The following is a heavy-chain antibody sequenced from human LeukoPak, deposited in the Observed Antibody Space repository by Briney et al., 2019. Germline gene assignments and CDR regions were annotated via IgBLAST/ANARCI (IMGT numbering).Heavy chain of an antibody. J-gene: IGHJ4*02. CDR1: GYTFTSYY. CDR3: ASRRGYYDSSGYYLRGPIDY. CDR2: INPSGGST. D-gene: IGHD3-22*01. Sequence: ASVKVSCKASGYTFTSYYMHWVRQAPGQGLEWMGIINPSGGSTSYAQKFQGRVTMTRDMSTSTVYMELSSLRSEDTAVYYCASRRGYYDSSGYYLRGPIDYWGQGTLVTVSS. V-gene: IGHV1-46*01.